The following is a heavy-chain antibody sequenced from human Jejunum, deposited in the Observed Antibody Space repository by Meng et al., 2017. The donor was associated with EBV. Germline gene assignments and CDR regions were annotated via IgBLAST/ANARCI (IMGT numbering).Heavy chain of an antibody. CDR2: SYFSGNT. CDR3: AKTLGDFWSGGLDC. V-gene: IGHV4-39*01. J-gene: IGHJ4*02. CDR1: GGSISNSIYY. Sequence: PHLQESCPGLVKPSETLSLTCPVSGGSISNSIYYWGWIRQPPGKVLVWIGSSYFSGNTSYNPSLKSRVSVSVDTSKNQFSLKLTSVTAADTAVYYCAKTLGDFWSGGLDCWGQGTLVTVSS. D-gene: IGHD3-3*01.